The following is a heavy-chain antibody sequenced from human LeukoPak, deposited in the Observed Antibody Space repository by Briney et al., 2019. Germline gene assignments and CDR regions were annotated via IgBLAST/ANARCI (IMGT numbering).Heavy chain of an antibody. D-gene: IGHD6-13*01. J-gene: IGHJ4*02. CDR2: IPKDGINK. V-gene: IGHV3-30*02. Sequence: PGDSLRLSCTTSGFIFSNYGFHWVRQAPGKGLEWVALIRNDIPKDGINKYYADSIRGRFTISRDNSKNTVYLQMNSLRVADTAMYYCAKGDSNWGQGTLVTVSS. CDR3: AKGDSN. CDR1: GFIFSNYG.